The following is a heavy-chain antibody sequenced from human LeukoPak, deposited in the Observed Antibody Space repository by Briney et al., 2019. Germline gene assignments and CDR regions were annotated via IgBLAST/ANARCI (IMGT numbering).Heavy chain of an antibody. D-gene: IGHD2-15*01. V-gene: IGHV3-11*01. Sequence: GGSLRLSCAASGFTFSDYHMNWIRQAPGKGLEWISYISPGGGTTYFADSVKGRFTISRDNAKNSLSLQMTSLTAEDTAVYYCAGSRDIRVTGPGGYFDYWAQGTLVTVSS. CDR2: ISPGGGTT. CDR3: AGSRDIRVTGPGGYFDY. J-gene: IGHJ4*02. CDR1: GFTFSDYH.